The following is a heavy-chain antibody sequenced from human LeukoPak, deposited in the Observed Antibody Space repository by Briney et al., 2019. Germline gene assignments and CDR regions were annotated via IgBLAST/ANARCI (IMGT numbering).Heavy chain of an antibody. J-gene: IGHJ4*02. CDR1: GGSISSYY. CDR3: ARFSPGDRYNRGEIDY. D-gene: IGHD5-24*01. Sequence: SETLSLTCTVSGGSISSYYWSWIRQPPGKGLEWIGYIYYSGSTNYSPSLKSRVTISVDTSKNQFSLKLSSVTAADTAVYYCARFSPGDRYNRGEIDYWGQGTLVTVSS. V-gene: IGHV4-59*01. CDR2: IYYSGST.